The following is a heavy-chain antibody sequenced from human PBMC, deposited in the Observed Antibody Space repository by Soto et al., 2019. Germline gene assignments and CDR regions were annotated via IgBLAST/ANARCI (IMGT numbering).Heavy chain of an antibody. J-gene: IGHJ4*02. V-gene: IGHV3-49*03. CDR1: GFTFGDYA. Sequence: PVGSLRLSCTASGFTFGDYAMSWFRRAPGKGLEWVGFIRSKAYGGTTEYAASVKGRFTISRDDSKSIAYLQMNSLKTEDTAVYYCTNGPKRDSHWGQGTLVTVSS. CDR3: TNGPKRDSH. CDR2: IRSKAYGGTT.